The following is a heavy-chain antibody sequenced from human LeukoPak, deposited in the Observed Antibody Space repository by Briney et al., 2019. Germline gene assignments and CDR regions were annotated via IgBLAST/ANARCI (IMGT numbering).Heavy chain of an antibody. J-gene: IGHJ6*03. CDR3: ARHQDFWSGYYMDV. CDR1: GGSFSGYY. CDR2: INHSGST. D-gene: IGHD3-3*01. V-gene: IGHV4-34*01. Sequence: SETLSLTCAVYGGSFSGYYWSWIRQPPGKGLEWIGEINHSGSTNYNPSLKSRVTISVDTSKNQFSLKLSSVTAADTAVYYCARHQDFWSGYYMDVWGKGTTVTVSS.